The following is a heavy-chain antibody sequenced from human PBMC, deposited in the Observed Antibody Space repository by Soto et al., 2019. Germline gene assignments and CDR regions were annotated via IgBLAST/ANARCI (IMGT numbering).Heavy chain of an antibody. D-gene: IGHD1-26*01. J-gene: IGHJ2*01. Sequence: QVQLVESGGGVVQPGRSLRLSCAASGFTFSSYGMHWVRQAPGKGLEWVAVISYDGSNKYYADSVKGRFTISRDNSKSTLYLQMNSLRAEDTAVYYCAKASHSGSYYGYFVLWGRGTLVTVSS. CDR3: AKASHSGSYYGYFVL. CDR1: GFTFSSYG. V-gene: IGHV3-30*18. CDR2: ISYDGSNK.